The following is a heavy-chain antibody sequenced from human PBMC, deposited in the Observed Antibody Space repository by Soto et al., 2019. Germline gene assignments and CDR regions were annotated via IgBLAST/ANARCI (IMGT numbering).Heavy chain of an antibody. CDR1: GGSISSYY. CDR2: IYYSGST. V-gene: IGHV4-59*01. D-gene: IGHD2-15*01. J-gene: IGHJ6*02. Sequence: SETLSLTCTVSGGSISSYYWSWIRQPPGKGLEWIGYIYYSGSTNYNPSLKSRVTISVDTSKNQFSLKLSSVTAADTAVYYCARDLSPGGSRYGMDVWGQGTTVTVSS. CDR3: ARDLSPGGSRYGMDV.